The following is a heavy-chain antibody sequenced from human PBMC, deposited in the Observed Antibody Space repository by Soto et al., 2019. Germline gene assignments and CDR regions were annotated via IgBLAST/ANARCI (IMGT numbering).Heavy chain of an antibody. D-gene: IGHD3-22*01. CDR2: TSNSGRT. V-gene: IGHV4-31*03. J-gene: IGHJ4*02. Sequence: QVQLQESGPGLVKPSQTLSLTCTVSGDSISSGGYCWSWIRQHPGKGLEWIGYTSNSGRTYYNPSLKSRVTISVDTSKNQFSLKLTSVTAADTAVYYCARDGGGGYYFDSSGYLDYWGQGTLVTVSS. CDR1: GDSISSGGYC. CDR3: ARDGGGGYYFDSSGYLDY.